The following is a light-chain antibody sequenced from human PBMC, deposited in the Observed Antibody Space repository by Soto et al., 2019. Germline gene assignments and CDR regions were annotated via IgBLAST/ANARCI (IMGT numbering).Light chain of an antibody. CDR2: VNN. CDR3: QSYDRSLSAVV. V-gene: IGLV1-40*01. J-gene: IGLJ2*01. CDR1: SSNIGAGYD. Sequence: QAVVTQPTSVSGAPGQRVTISCTGSSSNIGAGYDVHWYQQVPGTAPKLLISVNNKRPSGVPDRFSDSKSGTSASLAITGLQAEDEADYYCQSYDRSLSAVVFGGGTKLTVL.